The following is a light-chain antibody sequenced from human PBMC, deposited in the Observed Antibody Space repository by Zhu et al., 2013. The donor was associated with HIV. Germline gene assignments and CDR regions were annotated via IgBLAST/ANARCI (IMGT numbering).Light chain of an antibody. Sequence: SYVLTQPPSVSVAPGKTARITCGGNNIGGKSVHWYLQRSGQAPVLVIYDDNDRPSGIPERFSGSKSGNTATLTISRVEAGDEADYYCQVWEIGIDRVVFGGGTKLTVL. CDR3: QVWEIGIDRVV. J-gene: IGLJ2*01. CDR1: NIGGKS. V-gene: IGLV3-21*01. CDR2: DDN.